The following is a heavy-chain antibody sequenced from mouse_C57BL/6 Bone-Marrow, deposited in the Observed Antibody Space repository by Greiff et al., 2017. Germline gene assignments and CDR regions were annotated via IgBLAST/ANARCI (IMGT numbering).Heavy chain of an antibody. CDR3: ADASAMDY. CDR2: ISSGSSTI. D-gene: IGHD6-1*01. J-gene: IGHJ4*01. CDR1: GFTFSDYG. Sequence: EVKLQASGGGLVRPGGSLKLSCAASGFTFSDYGMHWVRQAPEKGLEWVAYISSGSSTIYYADTVKGRFTISRDNAKNTLFLQMTSQRSADPAMYYCADASAMDYWGQGTAVTVSA. V-gene: IGHV5-17*01.